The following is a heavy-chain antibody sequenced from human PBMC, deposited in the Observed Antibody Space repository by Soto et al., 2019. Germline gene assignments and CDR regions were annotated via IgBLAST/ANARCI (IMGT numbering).Heavy chain of an antibody. D-gene: IGHD3-10*01. CDR2: IDWDDDK. CDR1: GFSLSTSGMC. J-gene: IGHJ6*03. Sequence: SGPTLVNPTQTLTLTCTFSGFSLSTSGMCVSWIRQPPGKALEWLARIDWDDDKYYSTSLKTRLTISKDTSKNQVVLTMTNMDPVDTATYYCARLSMVRGVTLPTSYSSYMDVWGKGTTVTVSS. CDR3: ARLSMVRGVTLPTSYSSYMDV. V-gene: IGHV2-70*11.